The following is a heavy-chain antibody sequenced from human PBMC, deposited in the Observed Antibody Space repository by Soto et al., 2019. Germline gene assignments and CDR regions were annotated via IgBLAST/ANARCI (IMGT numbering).Heavy chain of an antibody. CDR3: ARAPQINSYFDY. CDR2: INPNGGST. Sequence: GASVKVSCKASGYTFSGYFVHWVRQAPGHGLEWMGIINPNGGSTTYAQKFQGRVTMTRDTSTNTVYMELSSLRSEDTAVYYCARAPQINSYFDYWGQGTLVTVSS. CDR1: GYTFSGYF. J-gene: IGHJ4*02. V-gene: IGHV1-46*01.